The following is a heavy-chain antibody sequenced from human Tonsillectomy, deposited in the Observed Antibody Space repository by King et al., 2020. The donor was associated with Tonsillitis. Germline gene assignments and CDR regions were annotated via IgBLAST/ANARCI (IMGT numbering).Heavy chain of an antibody. CDR2: IRFDGSDM. V-gene: IGHV3-30*02. J-gene: IGHJ4*02. D-gene: IGHD2-21*01. CDR1: GFRFSSHS. CDR3: AKDEGGDLDSTPLY. Sequence: VQLVESGGRVVQPGGSLRLACAASGFRFSSHSMQWVGQAPGKGLEWVTFIRFDGSDMYYADSVKGGFTISRDNSKSTLYLQMNRLRTDDTAVYYCAKDEGGDLDSTPLYWGQGTLVTVSS.